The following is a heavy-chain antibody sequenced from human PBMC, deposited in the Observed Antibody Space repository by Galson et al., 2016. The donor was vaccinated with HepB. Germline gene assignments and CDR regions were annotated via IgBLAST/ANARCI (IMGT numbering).Heavy chain of an antibody. CDR1: GFTFDDYT. V-gene: IGHV3-43*01. J-gene: IGHJ5*02. CDR3: AKDNPLSPGAFDT. Sequence: SLRLSCAASGFTFDDYTMHWVRQVPGKGLEWVSLITWYGGDTYYADSVKGRFTISRDNSKNSLYLQMNSLRTEDTALYYCAKDNPLSPGAFDTWGQGTLVTVSS. D-gene: IGHD3-10*01. CDR2: ITWYGGDT.